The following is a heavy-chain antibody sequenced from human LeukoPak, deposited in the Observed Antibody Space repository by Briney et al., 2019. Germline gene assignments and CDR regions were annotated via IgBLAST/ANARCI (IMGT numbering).Heavy chain of an antibody. CDR1: GFTFSTYW. CDR3: ARGDYAFDI. J-gene: IGHJ3*02. CDR2: INSDGSRT. V-gene: IGHV3-74*01. Sequence: GGSLRLSCAASGFTFSTYWMHWVRQAPGKGLVWVSRINSDGSRTTYAGSVKGRFTISRDNAKNTLYLQMNSLRTEDTAVYYCARGDYAFDIWGQGTMVTVSS. D-gene: IGHD2-21*01.